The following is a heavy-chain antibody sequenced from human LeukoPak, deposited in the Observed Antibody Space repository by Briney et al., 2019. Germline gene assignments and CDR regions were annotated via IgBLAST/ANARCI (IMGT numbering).Heavy chain of an antibody. CDR1: GGSISNYY. D-gene: IGHD3-10*01. J-gene: IGHJ6*03. CDR3: ARVFDSGSQAYFYYMDV. V-gene: IGHV4-59*01. CDR2: IYYSGST. Sequence: PSETLSLTCTVSGGSISNYYWSWIRQPPGKGLEWIGYIYYSGSTNYNPSLKSRVTMSVDTSKNQFSLKVSSVTAADTAVYYCARVFDSGSQAYFYYMDVWGKGTTVTISS.